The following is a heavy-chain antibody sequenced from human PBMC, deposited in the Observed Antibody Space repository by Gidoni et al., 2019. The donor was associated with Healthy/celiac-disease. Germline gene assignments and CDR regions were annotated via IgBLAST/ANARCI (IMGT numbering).Heavy chain of an antibody. CDR1: GLPFVSYA. J-gene: IGHJ6*02. Sequence: EVQLLESGGGLVQPGGSLRLPCAASGLPFVSYAMSRVRQAPGKGLEWVSAISGSGGSTYYADSVKGRFTISRDNSKNTLYLQMNSLRAEDTAVYYCAKLEAVAGLYYYYYGMDVWGQGTTVTVSS. CDR3: AKLEAVAGLYYYYYGMDV. D-gene: IGHD6-19*01. V-gene: IGHV3-23*01. CDR2: ISGSGGST.